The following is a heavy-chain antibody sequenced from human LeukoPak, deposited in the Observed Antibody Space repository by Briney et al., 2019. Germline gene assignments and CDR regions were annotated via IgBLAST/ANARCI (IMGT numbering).Heavy chain of an antibody. CDR3: ARDHSYYFGSQTSTLDV. J-gene: IGHJ6*02. V-gene: IGHV4-31*03. CDR1: GASISTGGYY. CDR2: IYYTGSI. Sequence: TLSLTCTISGASISTGGYYWTWIRQPPGEGLEWIGYIYYTGSIDYNASLKSRLTISLETSKNRFSLKLNSVTAADTAVYYCARDHSYYFGSQTSTLDVWGQGTAVTVSS. D-gene: IGHD3-10*01.